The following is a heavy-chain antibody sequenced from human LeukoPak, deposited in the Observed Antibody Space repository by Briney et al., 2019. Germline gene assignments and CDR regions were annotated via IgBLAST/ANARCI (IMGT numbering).Heavy chain of an antibody. CDR2: FDPEDGET. V-gene: IGHV1-24*01. CDR3: ATVVWSGYRNQFDY. Sequence: ASVKVSCKVSGYTLTELSTHWVRQAPGKGLEWMGGFDPEDGETIYAQKFQGRVTMTEDTSTDTAYMELSSLRSEDTAVYYCATVVWSGYRNQFDYWGQGTLVTVSS. D-gene: IGHD3-3*01. J-gene: IGHJ4*02. CDR1: GYTLTELS.